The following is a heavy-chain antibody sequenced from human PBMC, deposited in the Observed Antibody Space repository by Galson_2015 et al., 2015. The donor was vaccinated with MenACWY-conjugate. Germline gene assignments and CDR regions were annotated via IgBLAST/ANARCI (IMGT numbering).Heavy chain of an antibody. V-gene: IGHV3-23*01. Sequence: SLRLSCAASGFTFSSSAMSWVRQAPGKGLEWVSAISGSGGSTYYTDSVKGRFTISRDNSKNTLYLQMNSLRAEDTAVYYCAKGTGASDNWFDPWGQGTLVTVSS. D-gene: IGHD1-1*01. CDR1: GFTFSSSA. CDR2: ISGSGGST. CDR3: AKGTGASDNWFDP. J-gene: IGHJ5*02.